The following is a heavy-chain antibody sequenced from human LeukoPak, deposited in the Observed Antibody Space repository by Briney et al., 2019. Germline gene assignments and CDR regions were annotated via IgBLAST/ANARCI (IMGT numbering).Heavy chain of an antibody. CDR2: IYHNGIT. CDR1: GGSISNFHW. D-gene: IGHD5-24*01. Sequence: SGTLSLTCTVSGGSISNFHWWNWVRPSPGKGLEWVGQIYHNGITNYNPSLKSRLTISVDKSRNHFSLNLTSVTAADTAVYFCARELATINGPYFESWGQGTLVTVSS. V-gene: IGHV4-4*02. J-gene: IGHJ4*02. CDR3: ARELATINGPYFES.